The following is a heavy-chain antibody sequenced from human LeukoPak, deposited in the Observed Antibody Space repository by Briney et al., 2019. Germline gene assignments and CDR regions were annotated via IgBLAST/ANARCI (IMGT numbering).Heavy chain of an antibody. V-gene: IGHV3-53*01. CDR1: GFTVSSNY. CDR3: ARGGSYLSAFDI. CDR2: IYSGGST. Sequence: GGSLRLSCAASGFTVSSNYMSWVRQAPGKGLEWVSIIYSGGSTFYADSVKGRFTISRDNSKNTLYLQMNILRDEDTAVYYCARGGSYLSAFDIWGQGTMVTVSS. D-gene: IGHD3-10*01. J-gene: IGHJ3*02.